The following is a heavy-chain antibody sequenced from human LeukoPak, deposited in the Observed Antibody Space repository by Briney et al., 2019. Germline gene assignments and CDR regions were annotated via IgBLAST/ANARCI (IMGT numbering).Heavy chain of an antibody. J-gene: IGHJ4*02. D-gene: IGHD4-17*01. V-gene: IGHV3-21*01. CDR3: ARGVHGAQPGFDY. CDR2: ISSSSSYI. CDR1: GFTFSSYA. Sequence: GGSLRLSCAASGFTFSSYAMNWVRQAPEKGLEWVSSISSSSSYIYYADSVKGRFTISRDNAKNSLYLQMNSLRAEDTAVYYCARGVHGAQPGFDYWGQGTLVTVSS.